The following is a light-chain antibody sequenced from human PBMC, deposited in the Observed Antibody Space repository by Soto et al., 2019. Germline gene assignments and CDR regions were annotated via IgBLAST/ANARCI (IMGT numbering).Light chain of an antibody. Sequence: QSALTQPASVSGSPGQSIAISCTGTSNDVGGYNYVSWYQQHPVKAPQLIIYDVTNRLSGVSDRFSGSKSGNTASLTISGLQAEDEADYYCSSYTSSSTPYVFGTGTKLTVL. V-gene: IGLV2-14*01. CDR1: SNDVGGYNY. CDR3: SSYTSSSTPYV. J-gene: IGLJ1*01. CDR2: DVT.